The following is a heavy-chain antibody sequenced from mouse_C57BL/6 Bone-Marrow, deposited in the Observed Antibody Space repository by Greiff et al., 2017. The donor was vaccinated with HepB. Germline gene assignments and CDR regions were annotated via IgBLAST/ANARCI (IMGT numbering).Heavy chain of an antibody. CDR2: ISDGGSYT. Sequence: EVQGVESGGGLVKPGGSLKLSCAASGFTFSSYAMSWVRQTPEKRLEWVATISDGGSYTYYPDNVKGRFTISRDNAKNNLYLQMSHLKSEDTAMYYCARDSNYVLAWFAYWGQGTLVTVSA. D-gene: IGHD2-5*01. J-gene: IGHJ3*01. CDR3: ARDSNYVLAWFAY. V-gene: IGHV5-4*01. CDR1: GFTFSSYA.